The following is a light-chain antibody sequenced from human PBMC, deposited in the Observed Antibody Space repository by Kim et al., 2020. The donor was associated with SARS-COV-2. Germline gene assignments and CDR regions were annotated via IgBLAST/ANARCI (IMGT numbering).Light chain of an antibody. CDR2: DAS. V-gene: IGKV1-33*01. CDR1: QDISNY. Sequence: DIQMTQSPPSLSASVGDRVTITCQASQDISNYLNWYQQKPGKAPKLLIYDASNLETGVPSRFSGSGSGTDFTLTISSLQPEDFATYYCQQYDDPFTFGPGTKVDIK. CDR3: QQYDDPFT. J-gene: IGKJ3*01.